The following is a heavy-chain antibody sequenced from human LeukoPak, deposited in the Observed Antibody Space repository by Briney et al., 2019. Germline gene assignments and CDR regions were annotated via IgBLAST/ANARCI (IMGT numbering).Heavy chain of an antibody. CDR2: ITSSSSYI. Sequence: GGSLRLSCAASGFSFSSYSMNWVRQAPGKGLEWVSSITSSSSYIYCGDSVKGRFTISRDNAKNSLYLQMNSLRAEDTAVYYCARDRGGYCGSTSCHPYDYWGQGTLVTVSS. CDR3: ARDRGGYCGSTSCHPYDY. D-gene: IGHD2-2*03. CDR1: GFSFSSYS. V-gene: IGHV3-21*01. J-gene: IGHJ4*02.